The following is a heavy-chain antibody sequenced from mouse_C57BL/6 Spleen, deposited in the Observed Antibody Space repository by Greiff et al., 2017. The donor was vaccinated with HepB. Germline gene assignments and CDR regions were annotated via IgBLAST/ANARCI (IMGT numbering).Heavy chain of an antibody. CDR2: ISSGGDYI. Sequence: EVMLVESGEGLVKPGGSLKLSCAASGFTFSSYAMSWVRQTPEKRLEWVAYISSGGDYIYYADTVKGRFTISRDNARNTLYLQMSSLKSEDTAMYYCTRVELGPFAYWGQGTLVTVSA. D-gene: IGHD4-1*01. J-gene: IGHJ3*01. V-gene: IGHV5-9-1*02. CDR3: TRVELGPFAY. CDR1: GFTFSSYA.